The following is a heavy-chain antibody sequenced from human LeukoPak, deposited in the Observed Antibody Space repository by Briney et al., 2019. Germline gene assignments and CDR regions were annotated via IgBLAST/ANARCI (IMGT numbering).Heavy chain of an antibody. CDR1: GFTVSSNY. J-gene: IGHJ4*02. D-gene: IGHD2-2*01. V-gene: IGHV3-53*05. CDR3: AAWDDIVVVPAARGDY. CDR2: IYSGGST. Sequence: PGGSLRLSCAASGFTVSSNYMSWVRQAPGKGLEWVSVIYSGGSTYYADSVKGRFTISRDNSKNTLYLQMNSLRAEDTAVYYCAAWDDIVVVPAARGDYWGQGTLVTVSS.